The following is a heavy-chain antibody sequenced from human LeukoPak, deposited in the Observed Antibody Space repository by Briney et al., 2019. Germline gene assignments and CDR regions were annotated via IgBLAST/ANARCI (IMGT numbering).Heavy chain of an antibody. CDR2: INHSGST. CDR1: GGSFSGYY. V-gene: IGHV4-34*01. Sequence: SETLSLTCAVYGGSFSGYYWSWIRQPPGKGLEWIGEINHSGSTNYNPSLKSRVTISVDTSKNQFSLKLSSVTAADTAVYYCAGAGIVGAAAAFDIWGQVTMVTVSS. CDR3: AGAGIVGAAAAFDI. J-gene: IGHJ3*02. D-gene: IGHD1-26*01.